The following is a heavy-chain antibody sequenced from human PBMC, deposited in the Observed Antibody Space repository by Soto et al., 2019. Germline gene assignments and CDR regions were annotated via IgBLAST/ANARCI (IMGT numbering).Heavy chain of an antibody. CDR3: ARGVGGYEHLSYFAY. D-gene: IGHD5-12*01. Sequence: EVQLVESGGGMIQPGGSLRLSCAASGFTVSSNYMSWVRQAPGKGREWVSVIYRGGSTYYADSVKGPFTISRDNSKNTLYLQMTSRRAEHTAVYYCARGVGGYEHLSYFAYWGQGTLVNVSS. V-gene: IGHV3-53*01. CDR1: GFTVSSNY. CDR2: IYRGGST. J-gene: IGHJ4*02.